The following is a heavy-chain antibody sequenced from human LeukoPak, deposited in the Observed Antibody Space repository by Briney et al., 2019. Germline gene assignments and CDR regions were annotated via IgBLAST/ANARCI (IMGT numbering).Heavy chain of an antibody. Sequence: GRSLRLSCAASGFTFSSYGMHWVRQAPGKGLEWVAVISYDGSNKYYADSVKGRFTISRDNSKNTLYLQMNSLRAEDTAVYYCAKVVGGIFDNWGQGTLVTVSS. CDR1: GFTFSSYG. CDR3: AKVVGGIFDN. D-gene: IGHD2-15*01. J-gene: IGHJ4*02. V-gene: IGHV3-30*18. CDR2: ISYDGSNK.